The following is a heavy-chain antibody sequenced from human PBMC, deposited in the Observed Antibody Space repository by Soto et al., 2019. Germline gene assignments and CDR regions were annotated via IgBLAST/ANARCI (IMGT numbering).Heavy chain of an antibody. V-gene: IGHV3-21*01. CDR2: ISSSSSYI. D-gene: IGHD6-6*01. Sequence: EVQLVESGGGLVKPGGSRRLSWAASGFTFSSYSMNGVRQAPGKGLEWVSSISSSSSYIYYADSVKGRFTISRDNAKNSLYLQMNSLRAEDTAVYYCARAVVRVGAQEFDYWGQGTLVTVSS. J-gene: IGHJ4*02. CDR1: GFTFSSYS. CDR3: ARAVVRVGAQEFDY.